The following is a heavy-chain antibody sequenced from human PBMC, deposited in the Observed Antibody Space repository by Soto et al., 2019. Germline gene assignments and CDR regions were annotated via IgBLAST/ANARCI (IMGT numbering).Heavy chain of an antibody. CDR3: ARGLPEQLVRLGRFDP. D-gene: IGHD6-13*01. J-gene: IGHJ5*02. Sequence: SETLSLTCTVSGVSISSGGYYWSWIRQHPGKDLEWIGYIYNSGSTYYNPSLKSRVTISVDTSKNQFSLKLSSVTAADAAVYYCARGLPEQLVRLGRFDPWGHVTLVTVSS. CDR1: GVSISSGGYY. V-gene: IGHV4-31*03. CDR2: IYNSGST.